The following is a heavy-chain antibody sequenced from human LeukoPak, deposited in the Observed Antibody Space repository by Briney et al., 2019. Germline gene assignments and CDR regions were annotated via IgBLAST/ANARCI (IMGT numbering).Heavy chain of an antibody. CDR2: INPNSGGT. V-gene: IGHV1-2*02. CDR3: ATDRAKQHYDAFDI. J-gene: IGHJ3*02. CDR1: GYTFTGYY. Sequence: ASVKVSCKASGYTFTGYYMHWVRQAPGQGLEWMGWINPNSGGTNYAQKFQGRVTMTEDSSTDTAYMELSSLRTEDTAVYYCATDRAKQHYDAFDIWGQGTMVTVSS. D-gene: IGHD1/OR15-1a*01.